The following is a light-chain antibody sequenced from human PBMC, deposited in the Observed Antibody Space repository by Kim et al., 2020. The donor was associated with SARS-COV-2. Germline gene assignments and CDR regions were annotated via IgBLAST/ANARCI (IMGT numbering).Light chain of an antibody. CDR1: QSVDRW. CDR2: DAT. J-gene: IGKJ2*03. V-gene: IGKV1-5*01. Sequence: SASIGDRVSITCRAIQSVDRWLAWYQQRPGKAPKLLIYDATDLKSGVPSRFSGRGSGTEFTLTITSLQPDDFGTYYCQQYSTYSYSLGQGTKLEI. CDR3: QQYSTYSYS.